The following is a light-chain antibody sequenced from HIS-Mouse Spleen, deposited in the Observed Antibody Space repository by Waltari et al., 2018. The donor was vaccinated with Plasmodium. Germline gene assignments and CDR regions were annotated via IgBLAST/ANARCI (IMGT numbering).Light chain of an antibody. CDR1: NIGSKS. CDR2: EDS. CDR3: QVWDSSSDHPDVV. Sequence: SYVLTQPPSVSVAPGKTARITCGGNNIGSKSVHWYQQKPGQAPVLVVYEDSDRPSGSPERFSGSNSGNTATLTISRVEAGDEADYYCQVWDSSSDHPDVVFGGGTKLTVL. V-gene: IGLV3-21*03. J-gene: IGLJ2*01.